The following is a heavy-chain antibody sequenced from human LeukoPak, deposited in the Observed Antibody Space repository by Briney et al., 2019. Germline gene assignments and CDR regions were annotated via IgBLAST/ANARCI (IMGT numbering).Heavy chain of an antibody. CDR2: ITGGGTT. CDR1: GFTFSNYA. Sequence: GGSLRLSCTASGFTFSNYAMSWVRQAPGKGLEWVSTITGGGTTYYADFVRGRFTISRDNAKNSLYLQMSSLRAEDAAVYYCARLTGSKADGMDVWGQGTTVTVSS. CDR3: ARLTGSKADGMDV. J-gene: IGHJ6*02. V-gene: IGHV3-69-1*01. D-gene: IGHD1-14*01.